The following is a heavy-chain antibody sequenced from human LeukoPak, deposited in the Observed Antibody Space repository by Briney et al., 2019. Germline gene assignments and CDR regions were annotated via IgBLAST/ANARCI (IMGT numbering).Heavy chain of an antibody. J-gene: IGHJ4*02. CDR3: ARGTDYGYVSY. CDR2: IYSGGST. CDR1: GFPVSSNY. Sequence: GGSMRLSCAASGFPVSSNYMSWVPQAPGKGLEWVSVIYSGGSTYYADSVKGRFTISRDNSKNTLYLQMNSLRAEDTAVYYCARGTDYGYVSYWGQGTLVTVSS. D-gene: IGHD4-17*01. V-gene: IGHV3-66*01.